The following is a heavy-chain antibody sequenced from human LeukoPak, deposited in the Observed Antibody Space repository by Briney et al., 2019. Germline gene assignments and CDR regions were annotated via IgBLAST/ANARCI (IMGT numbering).Heavy chain of an antibody. CDR2: IIPIFGTA. J-gene: IGHJ4*02. CDR3: ARGDYYGSGPTSFDY. D-gene: IGHD3-10*01. Sequence: SVKVSCKASGGTFSSYAISWVRQAPGQGLEWMGGIIPIFGTANYAQKFQGRVTITADKSTSTAYMELSSLRSEGTAVYYCARGDYYGSGPTSFDYWGQGTLVTVSS. V-gene: IGHV1-69*06. CDR1: GGTFSSYA.